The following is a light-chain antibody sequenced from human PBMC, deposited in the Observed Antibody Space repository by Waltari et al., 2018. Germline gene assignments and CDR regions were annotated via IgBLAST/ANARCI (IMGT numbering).Light chain of an antibody. J-gene: IGKJ4*01. V-gene: IGKV3-11*01. CDR2: DAS. CDR1: QSVGSY. CDR3: QQRSNWPLT. Sequence: EIVLTQSPATLSLSPGERAALACSASQSVGSYLGWYQQKPGQVPRLLIYDASNRATGIPARFSGSGSGTDFTLTISSLEPEDFAVYYCQQRSNWPLTFGGGTTVEIK.